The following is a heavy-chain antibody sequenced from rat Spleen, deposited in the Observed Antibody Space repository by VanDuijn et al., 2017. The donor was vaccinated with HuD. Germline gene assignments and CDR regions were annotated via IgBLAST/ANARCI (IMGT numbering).Heavy chain of an antibody. D-gene: IGHD4-3*01. CDR3: AVAGYGY. CDR2: ISSDGFNT. CDR1: GFTFSAYW. Sequence: EVQLVESGGGGVQPGRSLKLSCVASGFTFSAYWMYWVRQAPGKGLEWVSSISSDGFNTYYPDSVKGRFTISRVNSENTVYLQMNSLRSEDTATYYCAVAGYGYWGQGVMVTVSS. V-gene: IGHV5-58*01. J-gene: IGHJ2*01.